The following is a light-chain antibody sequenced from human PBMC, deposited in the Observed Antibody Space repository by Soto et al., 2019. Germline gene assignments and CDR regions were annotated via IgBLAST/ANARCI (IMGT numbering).Light chain of an antibody. J-gene: IGKJ5*01. V-gene: IGKV3-15*01. Sequence: EIVLTPSPATLSVSPGESATLSCRASQSISNNLAWYQQKPGQVPRLLIYGASTRATGVPARFSGTGSGTDVSLTISSRQSEDIAVYYCQHDHNGPPLTFGQGTRLE. CDR3: QHDHNGPPLT. CDR2: GAS. CDR1: QSISNN.